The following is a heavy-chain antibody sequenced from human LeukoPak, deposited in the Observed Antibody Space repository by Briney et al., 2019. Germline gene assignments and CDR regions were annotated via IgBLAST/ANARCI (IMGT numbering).Heavy chain of an antibody. CDR3: ASLCSGGSCYRDRGNY. V-gene: IGHV4-39*07. Sequence: PSETLPLTCTVSGDSIRSGSYYWGWIRQPPGKGLEWIGSVYSSGNTYYNPSLKSRVTISVDTSKNQFSLKLSSVTAADTAVYYCASLCSGGSCYRDRGNYWGQGTLVTVSS. CDR2: VYSSGNT. D-gene: IGHD2-15*01. J-gene: IGHJ4*02. CDR1: GDSIRSGSYY.